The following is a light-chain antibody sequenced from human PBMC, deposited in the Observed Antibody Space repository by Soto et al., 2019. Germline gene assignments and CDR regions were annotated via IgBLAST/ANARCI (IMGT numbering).Light chain of an antibody. CDR3: MQTTQSRT. CDR1: QSLVYSDGKSY. Sequence: IVLTQTPLSSPVTLGQPASISCRSSQSLVYSDGKSYLSWLQQRPGQPLRLLIYQVSERLSGVPDRFSGSGAGTDFTLKISRVEPEDVGVYYCMQTTQSRTFGQGTRLEMK. CDR2: QVS. V-gene: IGKV2-24*01. J-gene: IGKJ5*01.